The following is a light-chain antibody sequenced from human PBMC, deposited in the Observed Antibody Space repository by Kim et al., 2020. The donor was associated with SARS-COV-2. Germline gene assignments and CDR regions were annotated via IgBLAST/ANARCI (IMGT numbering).Light chain of an antibody. V-gene: IGKV3-20*01. J-gene: IGKJ1*01. CDR2: IAS. CDR1: RGVTSNY. Sequence: LSPGEKATLSCRASRGVTSNYLAWYQQKPGQAPRLLIYIASSRATGIPDRFSGSGSGTEFTLTISRLEPEDFAVYYCQQYGTHSTFGPGTKVDIK. CDR3: QQYGTHST.